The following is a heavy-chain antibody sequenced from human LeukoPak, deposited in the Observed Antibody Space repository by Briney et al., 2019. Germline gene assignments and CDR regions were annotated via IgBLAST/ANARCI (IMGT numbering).Heavy chain of an antibody. CDR3: ARLKLGAYFDL. V-gene: IGHV4-59*08. Sequence: SETLSPTCTVSGGSTSSDYWSWIRHSPGKGLEWVGYVYNSGDTGKNPSLKSRVTILLDTSKNQCSLRLTSVRAADTAVYYCARLKLGAYFDLWGRGTLVTVSS. J-gene: IGHJ2*01. CDR2: VYNSGDT. CDR1: GGSTSSDY. D-gene: IGHD3-16*01.